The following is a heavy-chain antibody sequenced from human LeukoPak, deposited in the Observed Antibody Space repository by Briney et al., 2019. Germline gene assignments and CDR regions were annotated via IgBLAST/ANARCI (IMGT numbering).Heavy chain of an antibody. J-gene: IGHJ3*02. Sequence: PSETLSLTCTVSGGSISSSSYYWGWIRQPPGKGLEWIGSIYYSGSTYYNPSLKSRVTISVDTSKNQFSLKLSPVTAADTAVYYCARHCQQDDAFDIWGQGTMVTVSS. CDR2: IYYSGST. CDR3: ARHCQQDDAFDI. V-gene: IGHV4-39*01. CDR1: GGSISSSSYY.